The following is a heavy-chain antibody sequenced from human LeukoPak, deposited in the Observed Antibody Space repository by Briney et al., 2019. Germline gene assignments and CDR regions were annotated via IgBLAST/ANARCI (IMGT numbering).Heavy chain of an antibody. CDR2: ISSSGSTI. CDR3: ARGSSWYVNYFDY. CDR1: GFTFSDYY. Sequence: PGGSLRLSCAASGFTFSDYYISWIRQAPGKGLEWVSYISSSGSTIYYADSVKGRFTISRDNAKNSLYLQMNSLRAEDTAVYYCARGSSWYVNYFDYWGQGTLVTVSS. J-gene: IGHJ4*02. D-gene: IGHD6-13*01. V-gene: IGHV3-11*01.